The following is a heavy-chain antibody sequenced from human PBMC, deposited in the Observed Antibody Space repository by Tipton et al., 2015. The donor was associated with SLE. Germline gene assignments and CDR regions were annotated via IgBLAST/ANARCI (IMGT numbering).Heavy chain of an antibody. CDR1: GDSISSYY. CDR2: FYYSGTT. J-gene: IGHJ4*02. D-gene: IGHD3-10*01. V-gene: IGHV4-59*12. CDR3: AREPGGP. Sequence: TLSLTCIVSGDSISSYYWSWIRQSPGKGLEWIGDFYYSGTTNYNSSLKSRVTISVDTSNHQFSLELTSVTAADTAVYYCAREPGGPWGQGTLVIVSS.